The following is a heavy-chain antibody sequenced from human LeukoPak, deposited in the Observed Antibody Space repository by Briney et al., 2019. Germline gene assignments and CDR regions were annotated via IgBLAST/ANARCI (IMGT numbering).Heavy chain of an antibody. CDR1: GYRFTSYG. V-gene: IGHV1-18*01. Sequence: GSVKVSCEASGYRFTSYGISWVRQAPGQGLEWMGWISGHNSDSIYKQNFQGRVTMTSDTSTSTAYMELSSQRSEDTAVYYCARGYYDYVWGSYRYTGSFDYWGQGTLVTVSS. CDR3: ARGYYDYVWGSYRYTGSFDY. J-gene: IGHJ4*02. D-gene: IGHD3-16*02. CDR2: ISGHNSDS.